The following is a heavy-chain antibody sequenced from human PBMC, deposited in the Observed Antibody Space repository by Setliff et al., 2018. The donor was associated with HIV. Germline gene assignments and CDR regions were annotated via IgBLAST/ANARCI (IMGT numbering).Heavy chain of an antibody. CDR2: INHSGST. V-gene: IGHV4-34*01. Sequence: ETLSLTCAVYGGSFSGYYWSWIRQPPGKGLEWIGEINHSGSTNYNPSLKSRVTISVDTSKNQFSLKLSSVTAADMAVFYCARQRVVATTKLDAFDIWGQGTMVTVSS. J-gene: IGHJ3*02. CDR1: GGSFSGYY. D-gene: IGHD2-15*01. CDR3: ARQRVVATTKLDAFDI.